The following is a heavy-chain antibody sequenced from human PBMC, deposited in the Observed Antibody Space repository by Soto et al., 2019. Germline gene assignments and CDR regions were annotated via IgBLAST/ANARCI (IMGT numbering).Heavy chain of an antibody. D-gene: IGHD5-18*01. CDR2: ISYDGGLQ. CDR1: GFTFTSYG. V-gene: IGHV3-30*03. Sequence: QARLVESGGGVVQPGRSLRLSCAASGFTFTSYGMHWVRQAPGTRLEWVAVISYDGGLQHYADSVKGRFTISRDNSKNIVLLQMNSLGAEVTAVYYCVSDRGYGHASVPYSWGQGTLVSVSS. CDR3: VSDRGYGHASVPYS. J-gene: IGHJ4*02.